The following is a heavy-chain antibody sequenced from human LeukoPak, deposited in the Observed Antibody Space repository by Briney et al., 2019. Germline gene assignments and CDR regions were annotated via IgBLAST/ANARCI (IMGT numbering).Heavy chain of an antibody. CDR3: ARGDWSLDN. V-gene: IGHV3-21*01. D-gene: IGHD3/OR15-3a*01. J-gene: IGHJ4*02. Sequence: GGSLRLSCAASGFTFGSYTMNWVRQAPGKGLEWVSSISSSSRYVYYADSVKGRFTISRDNAKNSLYLQMNSLRAEDMAVYYCARGDWSLDNWGQGTLVTVSS. CDR2: ISSSSRYV. CDR1: GFTFGSYT.